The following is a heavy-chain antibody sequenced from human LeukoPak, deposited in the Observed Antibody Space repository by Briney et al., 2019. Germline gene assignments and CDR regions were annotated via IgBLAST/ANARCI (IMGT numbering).Heavy chain of an antibody. J-gene: IGHJ6*03. Sequence: SETLSLTCTVSGGSISSYYWSWIRQPAGKGLEGIGRIYTSGSTNYNPSLKSRVTMSVDTSKNQFSLKLSSVTAADTAVDYCARDHCSSTSCYKGYRGYMDVWGKGTTVTVSS. CDR2: IYTSGST. CDR1: GGSISSYY. V-gene: IGHV4-4*07. D-gene: IGHD2-2*02. CDR3: ARDHCSSTSCYKGYRGYMDV.